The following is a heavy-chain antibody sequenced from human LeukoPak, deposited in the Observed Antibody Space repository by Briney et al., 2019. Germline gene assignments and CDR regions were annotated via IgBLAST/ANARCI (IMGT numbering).Heavy chain of an antibody. CDR1: GYTFTSYG. J-gene: IGHJ4*02. CDR2: ISAYNGNT. V-gene: IGHV1-18*01. D-gene: IGHD3-22*01. CDR3: ARAISSGYYSRKEYYFDY. Sequence: GASVKVSCKASGYTFTSYGISWVRQAPGQGLEWMGWISAYNGNTNYAQKLQGRVTMTTDTSTSTAYMELRSLRSDDTAVYYCARAISSGYYSRKEYYFDYWGQGTLVTVSS.